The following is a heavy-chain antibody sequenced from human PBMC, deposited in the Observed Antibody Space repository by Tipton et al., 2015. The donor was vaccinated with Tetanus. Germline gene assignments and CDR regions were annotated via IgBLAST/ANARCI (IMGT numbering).Heavy chain of an antibody. CDR2: ISYDGSNK. CDR1: GFTFSSYG. CDR3: AKERDTTIFGVPNPPGMDV. V-gene: IGHV3-30*18. Sequence: SLRLSCAASGFTFSSYGMHWVRRAPGKGLEWVAVISYDGSNKYYADSVKGRFTISRDNSKNTLYLQMNSLRAEDTAVYYCAKERDTTIFGVPNPPGMDVWGQGTTVTVSS. D-gene: IGHD3-3*01. J-gene: IGHJ6*02.